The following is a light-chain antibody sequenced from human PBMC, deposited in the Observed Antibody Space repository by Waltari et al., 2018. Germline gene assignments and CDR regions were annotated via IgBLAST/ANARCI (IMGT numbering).Light chain of an antibody. CDR1: SRDSGGYEY. CDR3: SSFTSSTTGI. CDR2: DVN. J-gene: IGLJ2*01. Sequence: SALTQPDSGSGSPGQSITISCSGISRDSGGYEYLSWYQQHPGKAPKVIIYDVNNRPSGVSNRFSGSKSGSSASLTISGLQAEDEADYYCSSFTSSTTGIFGGGTKVTVL. V-gene: IGLV2-14*03.